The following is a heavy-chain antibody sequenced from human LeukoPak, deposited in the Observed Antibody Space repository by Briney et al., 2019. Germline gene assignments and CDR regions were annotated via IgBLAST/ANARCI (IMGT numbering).Heavy chain of an antibody. Sequence: GGSLRLSCAASGFSFSSYAMTWVRQAPGKGLEWVSALSVSGGNAYYADSVKGRFTISRANSKNTLYLQMNSLRAEDTAVYYCAKADSTTWYNNYVDGWGQGALVTVSS. CDR1: GFSFSSYA. CDR2: LSVSGGNA. D-gene: IGHD2-2*02. CDR3: AKADSTTWYNNYVDG. J-gene: IGHJ4*02. V-gene: IGHV3-23*01.